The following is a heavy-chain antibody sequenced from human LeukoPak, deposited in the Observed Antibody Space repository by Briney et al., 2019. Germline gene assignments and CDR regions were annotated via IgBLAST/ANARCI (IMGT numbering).Heavy chain of an antibody. V-gene: IGHV1-24*01. Sequence: ASVKVSCKVSGYTLTELSMHWVRQAPGKGLEWMGGFDPEDGETIYAQKFQGRVTMTEDTSTDTAYMELSSLRSEDTAVYYCAQRRSSGWYDRRSFDPWGQGTLVTLSS. CDR3: AQRRSSGWYDRRSFDP. J-gene: IGHJ5*02. CDR1: GYTLTELS. CDR2: FDPEDGET. D-gene: IGHD6-19*01.